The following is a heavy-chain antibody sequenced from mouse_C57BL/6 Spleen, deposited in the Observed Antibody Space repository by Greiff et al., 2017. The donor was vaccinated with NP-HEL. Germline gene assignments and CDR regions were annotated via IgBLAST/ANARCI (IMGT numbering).Heavy chain of an antibody. CDR2: ISSGSSTI. CDR1: GFTFSDYG. J-gene: IGHJ3*01. CDR3: ARSLNWDWFAY. Sequence: EVQLVESGGGLVKPGGSLKLSCAASGFTFSDYGMHWVRQAPEKGLEWVAYISSGSSTIYYADTVKGRFTISRDNAKSTLFLQMTSLRSEDTAMYYCARSLNWDWFAYWGQGTLVTVSA. D-gene: IGHD4-1*01. V-gene: IGHV5-17*01.